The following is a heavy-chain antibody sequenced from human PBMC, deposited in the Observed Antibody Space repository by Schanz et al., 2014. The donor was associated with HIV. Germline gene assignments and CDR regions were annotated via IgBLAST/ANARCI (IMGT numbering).Heavy chain of an antibody. CDR1: GFNFNNYA. D-gene: IGHD6-19*01. Sequence: VQLVESGGGVVQPGRSLRLSCAASGFNFNNYAMSWVRQAPGKGLEWVSSISGSGVSTFYAGSVKGRFAISRDKSKNTLYLQMNSLRVEDTAVYYCAKMARSVAANTNFDYWGQGTLVTVSS. CDR2: ISGSGVST. CDR3: AKMARSVAANTNFDY. J-gene: IGHJ4*02. V-gene: IGHV3-23*04.